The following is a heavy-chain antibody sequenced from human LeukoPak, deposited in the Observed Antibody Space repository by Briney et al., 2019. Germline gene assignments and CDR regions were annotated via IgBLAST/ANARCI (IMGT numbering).Heavy chain of an antibody. CDR1: GFTFSSYS. Sequence: PGGSLRLSCATSGFTFSSYSMNWVRQAPGKGLEWVSCISSSSSSYIYYTDSVRCRFTISRDNAKNSLTLQMNSLRAEDTAVYYCARDLKYYDSSGFDYWGQGTLVTVSS. CDR2: ISSSSSSYI. V-gene: IGHV3-21*01. D-gene: IGHD3-22*01. CDR3: ARDLKYYDSSGFDY. J-gene: IGHJ4*02.